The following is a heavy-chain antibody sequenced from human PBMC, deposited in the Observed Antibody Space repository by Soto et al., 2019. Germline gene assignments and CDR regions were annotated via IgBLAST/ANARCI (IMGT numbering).Heavy chain of an antibody. D-gene: IGHD3-22*01. V-gene: IGHV3-21*01. Sequence: PGGSLRLSCAASGFTFSSYSLNWVRQAPGKGLEWVSSISSSNKYIYYADSLKGRFTISRDNAKNSLFLQMNSLRVDDTAIYYCASRKVVVGKGFDPWGQGTLVTVSS. CDR2: ISSSNKYI. CDR1: GFTFSSYS. CDR3: ASRKVVVGKGFDP. J-gene: IGHJ5*02.